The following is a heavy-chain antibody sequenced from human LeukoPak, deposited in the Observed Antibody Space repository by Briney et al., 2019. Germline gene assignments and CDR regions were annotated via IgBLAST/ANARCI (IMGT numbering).Heavy chain of an antibody. CDR2: ISSSSSYI. V-gene: IGHV3-21*01. CDR1: GFTFSSYS. D-gene: IGHD3-10*01. Sequence: PGGSLRLSCAASGFTFSSYSMNWVRQAPGKGLEWVSSISSSSSYIYYADSVKGRFTISRDNAKNSLYLQMNSLRDEDTAVYYCARETVRWFDPWGQGTLVAVSS. J-gene: IGHJ5*02. CDR3: ARETVRWFDP.